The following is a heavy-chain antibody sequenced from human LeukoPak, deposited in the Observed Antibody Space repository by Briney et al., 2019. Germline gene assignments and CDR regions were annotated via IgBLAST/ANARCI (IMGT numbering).Heavy chain of an antibody. CDR3: ARMDILTGLDY. J-gene: IGHJ4*02. CDR1: GYTFTGYY. Sequence: ASVKVSCTASGYTFTGYYMYWVRQAPGQGLEWMGWINPKSGGTKSAQDFQDRVTIIRDTSINTAYMELSSLRSDDTAVYYCARMDILTGLDYWGQGTQVTVSS. V-gene: IGHV1-2*02. CDR2: INPKSGGT. D-gene: IGHD3-9*01.